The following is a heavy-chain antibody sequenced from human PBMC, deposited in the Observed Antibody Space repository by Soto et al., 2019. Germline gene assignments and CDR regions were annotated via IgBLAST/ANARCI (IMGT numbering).Heavy chain of an antibody. CDR2: IIPIFGTA. CDR3: AARPYYDSSGYYKR. Sequence: SVKVSCKASGGTFSSYAISWVRQAPGQGLEWMGGIIPIFGTANYAQKFQGRVTITADESTSTAYMELSSLRSEDTAVYYCAARPYYDSSGYYKRWGQGTLVTVSS. V-gene: IGHV1-69*13. J-gene: IGHJ4*02. CDR1: GGTFSSYA. D-gene: IGHD3-22*01.